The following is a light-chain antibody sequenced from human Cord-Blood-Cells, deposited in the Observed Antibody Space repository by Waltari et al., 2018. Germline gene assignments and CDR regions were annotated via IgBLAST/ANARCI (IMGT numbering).Light chain of an antibody. J-gene: IGLJ2*01. CDR2: EGS. V-gene: IGLV2-23*01. CDR1: SSYVGRYNL. CDR3: CSYTGSSTVV. Sequence: SALTQPASVSGSPGQSITISCTGTSSYVGRYNLVSWYQQHPGKAPKLLIYEGSKRPSGVSNRFSGSKSGNTASLTISRLHAEDEADYYCCSYTGSSTVVFGGGTKLTVL.